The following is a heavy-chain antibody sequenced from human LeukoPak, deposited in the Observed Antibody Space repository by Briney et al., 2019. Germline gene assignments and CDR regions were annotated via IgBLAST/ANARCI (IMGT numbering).Heavy chain of an antibody. V-gene: IGHV3-7*01. CDR1: GFTFSSYA. D-gene: IGHD6-13*01. Sequence: GGSLRLSCAASGFTFSSYAMSWVRQAPGKGLEWVANIKQDGSEKYYVDSVKGRFTISRDNAKNSLYLQMNSLRAEDTAVYYCARGGIAAANWFDPWGQGTLVTVSS. CDR3: ARGGIAAANWFDP. CDR2: IKQDGSEK. J-gene: IGHJ5*02.